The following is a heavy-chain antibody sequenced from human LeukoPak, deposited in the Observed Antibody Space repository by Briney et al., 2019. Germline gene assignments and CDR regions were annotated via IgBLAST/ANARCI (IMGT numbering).Heavy chain of an antibody. CDR1: GGSISSGGYY. J-gene: IGHJ3*02. CDR2: IHYSGST. D-gene: IGHD2/OR15-2a*01. CDR3: ARVPRNRLAFDI. Sequence: SETLSLTCTVSGGSISSGGYYWSWIRQHPGKGLEWIGYIHYSGSTYYNPSLKSRVTISVDTSKNQFSLKLSSVTAADTAVYYCARVPRNRLAFDIWGQGTMVTVSS. V-gene: IGHV4-31*03.